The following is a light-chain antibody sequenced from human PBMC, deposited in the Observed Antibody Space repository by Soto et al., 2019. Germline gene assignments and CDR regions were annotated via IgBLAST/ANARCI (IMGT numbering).Light chain of an antibody. CDR1: QSLRHSNGYNY. CDR3: MQALQSPRT. CDR2: LGS. J-gene: IGKJ4*01. Sequence: DIVMTQSPLSLPVPPGAPASISCRSSQSLRHSNGYNYLDWYLPKPGQSPQLLIYLGSNRASGVPDRFSGSGSGTEFTLKISRVEADDVGVDYCMQALQSPRTFGGGTKVEIK. V-gene: IGKV2-28*01.